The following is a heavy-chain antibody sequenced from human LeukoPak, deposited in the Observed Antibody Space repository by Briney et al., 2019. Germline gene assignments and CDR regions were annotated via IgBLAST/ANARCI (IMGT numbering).Heavy chain of an antibody. V-gene: IGHV3-53*01. CDR2: IYSSGST. Sequence: PGGSLRLSCAASGFTVSSNYMSWVRQAPGKGLEWVSVIYSSGSTYYADSVKGRFTISRDNSKNTLYLQMNSLRAEDTAVYYCARERDSSGFETYWGQGTLVTVSS. CDR3: ARERDSSGFETY. CDR1: GFTVSSNY. D-gene: IGHD6-19*01. J-gene: IGHJ4*02.